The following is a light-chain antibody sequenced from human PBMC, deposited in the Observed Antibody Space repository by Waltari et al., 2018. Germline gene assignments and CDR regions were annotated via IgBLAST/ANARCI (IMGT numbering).Light chain of an antibody. J-gene: IGKJ1*01. CDR3: QQYGSSPAST. CDR1: QSVSSSY. Sequence: EIVLTQSPGTLSLSPGERATLSCRASQSVSSSYLAWYQQKPGQAPRLLIYGASSRATGIPDRVSGSGSGTDFTLTISRLEPEDFAGYYCQQYGSSPASTFGQGTKVEIK. V-gene: IGKV3-20*01. CDR2: GAS.